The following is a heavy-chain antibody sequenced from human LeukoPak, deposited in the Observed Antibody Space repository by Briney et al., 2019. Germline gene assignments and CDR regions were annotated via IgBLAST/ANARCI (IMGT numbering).Heavy chain of an antibody. CDR2: ISGSGGST. D-gene: IGHD3-16*02. CDR3: ASLFGGVIVGVIDY. Sequence: PGGSLRLSCAASGFTFSNYGMSWVRQAPGKGLEWVSAISGSGGSTYYADSVKGRFTISRDNSKNTLYLQMNSLRAEDTAVYYCASLFGGVIVGVIDYWGQGTLVTVSS. CDR1: GFTFSNYG. J-gene: IGHJ4*02. V-gene: IGHV3-23*01.